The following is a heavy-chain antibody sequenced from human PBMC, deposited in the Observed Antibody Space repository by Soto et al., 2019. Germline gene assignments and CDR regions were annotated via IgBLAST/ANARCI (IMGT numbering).Heavy chain of an antibody. CDR1: GFTFSEYS. CDR3: ARARGNDWYSDY. CDR2: ITHSGTYV. D-gene: IGHD5-12*01. V-gene: IGHV3-21*01. Sequence: DVQLVESGGGLVRPGGSLRLSCTASGFTFSEYSMSWVRQAPGKGLEWVSSITHSGTYVYYADSVKGRFTISRDSASNSLVLQMTSLRAEDTAVYHCARARGNDWYSDYWGQGTLVTVSS. J-gene: IGHJ4*02.